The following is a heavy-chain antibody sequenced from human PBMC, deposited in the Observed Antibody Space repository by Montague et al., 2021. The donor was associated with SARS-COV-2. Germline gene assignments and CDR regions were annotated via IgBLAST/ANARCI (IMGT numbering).Heavy chain of an antibody. D-gene: IGHD2-21*01. J-gene: IGHJ5*02. CDR1: GGSISSYY. V-gene: IGHV4-59*01. CDR2: IYYSGST. CDR3: ASAGDMNGFDP. Sequence: SETLSLTCTVSGGSISSYYWSWIRQPPGKGLERIGYIYYSGSTNYNPYLKSRVTISVDTSKDQFSLKLSAVTAADTAVYYCASAGDMNGFDPWGQGTLVTVSS.